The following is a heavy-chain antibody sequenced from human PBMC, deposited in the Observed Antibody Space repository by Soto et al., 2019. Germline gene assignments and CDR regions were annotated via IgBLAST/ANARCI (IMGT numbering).Heavy chain of an antibody. V-gene: IGHV1-18*01. CDR3: ARDLIFGSGRGYDY. Sequence: ASVKVSCKASGYTFTSYGINWVRQAPGQGLEWMGWISGYNGNTKYAPKFQGRVTLTTDTSTTTAYMELTSLTSDDTAVYYCARDLIFGSGRGYDYWGQGTLVTVSS. D-gene: IGHD3-10*01. CDR1: GYTFTSYG. J-gene: IGHJ4*02. CDR2: ISGYNGNT.